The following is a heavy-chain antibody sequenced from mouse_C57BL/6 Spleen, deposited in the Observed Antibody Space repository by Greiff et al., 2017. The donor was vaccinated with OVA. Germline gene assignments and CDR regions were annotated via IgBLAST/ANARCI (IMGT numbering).Heavy chain of an antibody. J-gene: IGHJ4*01. CDR3: AREGLWGTAMDY. CDR2: INPSSGYT. V-gene: IGHV1-7*01. CDR1: GYTFTSYW. D-gene: IGHD6-1*01. Sequence: QVQLQQSGAELAKPGASVKLSCKASGYTFTSYWMHWVNQRPGPGLEWIGYINPSSGYTKYNQKFKAKATLTADKSSSTAYMQLSSLTYEDSAVYYCAREGLWGTAMDYWGQGTSVTVSS.